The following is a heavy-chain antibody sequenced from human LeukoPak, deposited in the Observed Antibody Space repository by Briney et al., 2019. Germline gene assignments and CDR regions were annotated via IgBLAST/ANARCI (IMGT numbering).Heavy chain of an antibody. Sequence: GGSLRLSCAASGFTLSNSAMSWVRQAPGKGLEWVSTLSGDGYTTYYADSVKGRFTISRDNAKNTLYLQMNSLRAEDTAVYYCARGSTIDYWGQGTLVTVSS. D-gene: IGHD5-24*01. CDR2: LSGDGYTT. J-gene: IGHJ4*02. V-gene: IGHV3-23*01. CDR3: ARGSTIDY. CDR1: GFTLSNSA.